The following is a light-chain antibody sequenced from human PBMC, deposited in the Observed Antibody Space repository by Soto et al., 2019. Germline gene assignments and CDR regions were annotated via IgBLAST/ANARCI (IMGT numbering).Light chain of an antibody. CDR1: SSDVGGYNY. CDR3: SSYTSASTVV. Sequence: QSALTQPASVSGSPGQSITISCTGTSSDVGGYNYVSWYQQHPGKAPKLLLSEVTDRASGVSNRFSGSKSGDTASLTISGLQAEDEAEYYCSSYTSASTVVFGGGTQLTVL. CDR2: EVT. J-gene: IGLJ3*02. V-gene: IGLV2-14*01.